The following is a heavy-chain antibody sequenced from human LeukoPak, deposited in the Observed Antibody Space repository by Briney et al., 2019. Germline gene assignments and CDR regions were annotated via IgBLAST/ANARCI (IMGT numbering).Heavy chain of an antibody. CDR3: ARNMTAISRLDVFDI. J-gene: IGHJ3*02. CDR2: IYYSGST. V-gene: IGHV4-39*01. D-gene: IGHD2-21*02. Sequence: SETLSLTCTVSGGSMISSCQYRGWIRQSPVKGLEWIGSIYYSGSTYYNPSLKSRATISVDTSKNQFSLELRSVTAADTAIYYCARNMTAISRLDVFDIWGPGTMVTVS. CDR1: GGSMISSCQY.